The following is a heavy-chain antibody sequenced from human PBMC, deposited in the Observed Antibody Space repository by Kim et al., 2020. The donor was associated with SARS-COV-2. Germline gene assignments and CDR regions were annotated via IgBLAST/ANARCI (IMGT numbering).Heavy chain of an antibody. CDR2: ISGSGGST. CDR1: GFTFSSYA. V-gene: IGHV3-23*01. Sequence: GGSLRLSCAASGFTFSSYAMSWVRQAPGKGLEWVSAISGSGGSTYYADSVKGRFTISRDNSKNTLYLQMNSLRAEDTAVYYCAKDKRVRGVIIRYYYYGMDVWGQGTTVTVSS. D-gene: IGHD3-10*01. J-gene: IGHJ6*02. CDR3: AKDKRVRGVIIRYYYYGMDV.